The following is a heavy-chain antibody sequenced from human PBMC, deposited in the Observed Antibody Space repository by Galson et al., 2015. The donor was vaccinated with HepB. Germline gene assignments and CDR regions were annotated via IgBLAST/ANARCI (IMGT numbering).Heavy chain of an antibody. V-gene: IGHV4-34*09. Sequence: QLQLQESGSGLVKPSQTLSLTCAVYGGSFSGYYWSWIRQPPGKGLEWIGEINHSGSTNYNPSLKSRVTILVDTSKNQFSLKLSSVTAADTAVYYCARVGDYDFWSANNWFDPWGQGTLVTVSS. J-gene: IGHJ5*02. CDR3: ARVGDYDFWSANNWFDP. D-gene: IGHD3-3*01. CDR1: GGSFSGYY. CDR2: INHSGST.